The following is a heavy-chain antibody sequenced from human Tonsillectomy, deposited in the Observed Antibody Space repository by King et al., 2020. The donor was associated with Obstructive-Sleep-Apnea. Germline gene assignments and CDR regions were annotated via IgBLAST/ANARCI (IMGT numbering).Heavy chain of an antibody. CDR1: GFMFSSYD. D-gene: IGHD2/OR15-2a*01. CDR3: AKVDFRNERNGHFDK. V-gene: IGHV3-30*18. CDR2: ISYDSTKK. Sequence: QLVQSGGGVVQPGRSLRLSCAASGFMFSSYDMHWARQAPGKGLEWVAFISYDSTKKYYRDSVKGPFTISRDNSKNTLYLEVNSLRTEDTALYYFAKVDFRNERNGHFDKWGQGTRVIVSS. J-gene: IGHJ4*02.